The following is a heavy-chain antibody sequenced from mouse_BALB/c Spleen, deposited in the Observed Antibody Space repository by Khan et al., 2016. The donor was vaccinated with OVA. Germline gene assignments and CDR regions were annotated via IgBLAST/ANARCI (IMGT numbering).Heavy chain of an antibody. CDR2: ISSGGDYT. Sequence: EVELVESGGDLVKPGGSLKFSCAASGFTFSSYSMSWVRQTPDKRLEWVATISSGGDYTYYPDNVKGRFTISRDNAKNTQYLQMSSLKSEDTAMYYCASHLTGSFAYWGQGTLVTVSA. CDR1: GFTFSSYS. CDR3: ASHLTGSFAY. D-gene: IGHD4-1*01. V-gene: IGHV5-6*01. J-gene: IGHJ3*01.